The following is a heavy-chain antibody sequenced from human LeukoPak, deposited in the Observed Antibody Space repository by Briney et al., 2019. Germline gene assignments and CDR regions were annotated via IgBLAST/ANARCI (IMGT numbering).Heavy chain of an antibody. Sequence: SETLSLTCTVSGGSISTYYWSWVRRPPGKGLEWIAYINASGASNYNPALKSGITILVDTSKNQCSLKLSSVTAADTAVYYCARHEAGIAARPFDNWGQGTLVTVSS. J-gene: IGHJ4*02. CDR2: INASGAS. CDR3: ARHEAGIAARPFDN. V-gene: IGHV4-4*09. D-gene: IGHD6-6*01. CDR1: GGSISTYY.